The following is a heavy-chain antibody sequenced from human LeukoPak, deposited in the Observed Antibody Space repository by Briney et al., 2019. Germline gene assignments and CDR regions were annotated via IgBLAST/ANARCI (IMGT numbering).Heavy chain of an antibody. D-gene: IGHD6-13*01. CDR1: GGSISSGDYY. V-gene: IGHV4-30-4*01. CDR2: IYYSGST. CDR3: ARFKAAADHFDY. J-gene: IGHJ4*02. Sequence: PLQTLSLTCTVSGGSISSGDYYWSWIRQPPGKGLEWIGYIYYSGSTYYNPSLKSRVTISVDTSKNQFSLKLSSVTAADTAVYYCARFKAAADHFDYWGQGTLVTVSS.